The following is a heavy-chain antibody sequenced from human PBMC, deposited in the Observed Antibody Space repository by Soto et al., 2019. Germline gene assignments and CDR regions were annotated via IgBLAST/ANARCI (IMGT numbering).Heavy chain of an antibody. J-gene: IGHJ5*02. D-gene: IGHD1-26*01. CDR2: HYSGGST. CDR3: ARHRHPRGTVGATSPLDP. V-gene: IGHV3-53*01. Sequence: GGSLRLSCAISGFSVISNYLSWVRQAPGKGLEWVSVHYSGGSTYYADSVQGRFTISRDKSNNTLYLQMRRVRAEDTAVYFCARHRHPRGTVGATSPLDPWGQGTQVTVSS. CDR1: GFSVISNY.